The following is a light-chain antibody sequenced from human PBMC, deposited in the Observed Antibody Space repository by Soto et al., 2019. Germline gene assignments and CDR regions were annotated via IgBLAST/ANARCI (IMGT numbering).Light chain of an antibody. CDR3: VSYTSDDVRYV. Sequence: QSVLTQPASVSGSPGQSITISCTGIISDITDSNSVSWYQHHPGKAPKLIVSEVSHRPSGVSNRFSGSKSGNTASLTISGLQSEDEADYYCVSYTSDDVRYVFGTGTKLTVL. V-gene: IGLV2-14*01. CDR2: EVS. CDR1: ISDITDSNS. J-gene: IGLJ1*01.